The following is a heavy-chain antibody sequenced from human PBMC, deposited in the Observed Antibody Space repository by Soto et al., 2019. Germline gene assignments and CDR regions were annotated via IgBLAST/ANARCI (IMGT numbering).Heavy chain of an antibody. CDR3: ARDRCSGGSCYYKSYYYGMDV. CDR1: DDSISGYF. CDR2: IYNNDNI. Sequence: QVQLQESGPELVKSSETLSLTCTVSDDSISGYFYSWIRQPAGKGLEWIGRIYNNDNIDYNPSLKSRVRMSVDMSRSQVSLRLSSVTAADTAVYYCARDRCSGGSCYYKSYYYGMDVWGQGTTVTVSS. J-gene: IGHJ6*02. D-gene: IGHD2-15*01. V-gene: IGHV4-4*07.